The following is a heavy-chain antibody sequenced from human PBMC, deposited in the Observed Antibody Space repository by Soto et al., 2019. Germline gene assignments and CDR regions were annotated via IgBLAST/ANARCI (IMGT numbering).Heavy chain of an antibody. CDR3: AREDTANGGAFDI. V-gene: IGHV1-46*01. J-gene: IGHJ3*02. CDR1: GYTFISYY. CDR2: INPSGGST. D-gene: IGHD5-18*01. Sequence: ASVKVSCKASGYTFISYYTNWVRQAPGQGLEWMGMINPSGGSTSYAQKFQGRATMTRDTSTSTVYMELSSLRSEDTAVYYCAREDTANGGAFDIWGQGTMVTVSS.